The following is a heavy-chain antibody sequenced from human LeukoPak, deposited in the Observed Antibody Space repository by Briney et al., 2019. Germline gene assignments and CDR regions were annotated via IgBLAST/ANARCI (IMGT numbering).Heavy chain of an antibody. CDR1: GGSFSGYY. CDR2: IYYSGST. D-gene: IGHD2-2*01. J-gene: IGHJ5*02. V-gene: IGHV4-34*01. Sequence: SETLSLTCAVYGGSFSGYYWSWIRQHPGKGLEWIGYIYYSGSTYYNPSLKSRVTISVDTSKNQFSLHLNSVTPEDTAVYYCARRLTQYDCFDPWGQGILVTVSS. CDR3: ARRLTQYDCFDP.